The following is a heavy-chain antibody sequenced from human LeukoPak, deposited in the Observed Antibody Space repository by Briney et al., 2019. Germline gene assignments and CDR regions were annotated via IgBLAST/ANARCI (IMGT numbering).Heavy chain of an antibody. Sequence: GGSLRLSCAASGFTFSSYWMHWVRQAPGKGLVWVSRINSDGSSTSYADSVKGRFTISRDNAKNTLYLQMNSLRAEDTAVYYCARASLGATSSGFLDYWGQGTLVTVSS. D-gene: IGHD1-26*01. CDR2: INSDGSST. V-gene: IGHV3-74*01. J-gene: IGHJ4*02. CDR3: ARASLGATSSGFLDY. CDR1: GFTFSSYW.